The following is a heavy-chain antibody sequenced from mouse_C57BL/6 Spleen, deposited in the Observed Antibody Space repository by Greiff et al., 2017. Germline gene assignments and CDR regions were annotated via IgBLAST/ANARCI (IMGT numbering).Heavy chain of an antibody. CDR1: GYTFTDYY. J-gene: IGHJ1*03. D-gene: IGHD2-3*01. Sequence: EVKLMESGPELVKPGASVKISCKASGYTFTDYYMNWVKQSHGKSLEWIGDINPNNGGTSYNQKFKGKATLTVDKSSSTAYMELRSLTSEDSAVYYCARSSDGYPWYFDVWGTGTTVTVSS. CDR2: INPNNGGT. V-gene: IGHV1-26*01. CDR3: ARSSDGYPWYFDV.